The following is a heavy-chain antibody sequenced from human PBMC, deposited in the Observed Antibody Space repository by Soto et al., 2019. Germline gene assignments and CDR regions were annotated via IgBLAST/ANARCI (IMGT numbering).Heavy chain of an antibody. V-gene: IGHV3-23*01. CDR3: AREEWGSSGWFGAFDI. J-gene: IGHJ3*02. CDR1: EYTFCNYA. CDR2: ISYGGGST. Sequence: GGSPRLSCAACEYTFCNYAMSWVRQDPGKGLEWVSAISYGGGSTYYADSVKGRFTISRDNSKNTLYLQMSSLRAEDTAVYYCAREEWGSSGWFGAFDIWGQGTMVTVSS. D-gene: IGHD6-19*01.